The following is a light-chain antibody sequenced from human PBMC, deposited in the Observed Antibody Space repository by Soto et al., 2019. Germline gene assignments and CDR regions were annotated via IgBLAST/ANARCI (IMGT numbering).Light chain of an antibody. Sequence: QSALTQPASVSGSPGQSITISCTGTSSDVGGYNYVSWYQQHPGKAPKLMIYDVSNRPSGVSNRFSGSKSGNTASLTISGLQAEDEADYYCSSYTSISSVVFGGGNQLTV. CDR2: DVS. V-gene: IGLV2-14*01. CDR3: SSYTSISSVV. J-gene: IGLJ2*01. CDR1: SSDVGGYNY.